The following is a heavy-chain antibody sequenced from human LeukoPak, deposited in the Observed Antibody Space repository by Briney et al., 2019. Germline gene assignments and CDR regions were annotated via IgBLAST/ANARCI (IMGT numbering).Heavy chain of an antibody. J-gene: IGHJ6*02. Sequence: SETLSLTCAVYGGSFSGYYWSWIRQPPGKGLEWIGEINHSGSTNYNPSLKSRVTISVDTSKNQFSLKQSSVTAADTAVYYCARLAGGRYGMDVWGQGTTVTVSS. V-gene: IGHV4-34*01. D-gene: IGHD3-16*01. CDR1: GGSFSGYY. CDR3: ARLAGGRYGMDV. CDR2: INHSGST.